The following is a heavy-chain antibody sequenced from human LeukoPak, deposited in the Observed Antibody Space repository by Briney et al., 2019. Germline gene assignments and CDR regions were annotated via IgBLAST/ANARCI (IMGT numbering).Heavy chain of an antibody. D-gene: IGHD5-18*01. J-gene: IGHJ3*02. CDR2: ISGSGGST. CDR3: ARVDTAVRWLQPYDAFDI. V-gene: IGHV3-23*01. CDR1: GFTFSSYG. Sequence: PGGSLRLSCAASGFTFSSYGMSWVRQAPGKGLEWVSAISGSGGSTYYADSVKGRFTISRDNSKNTLYLQMNSLRAEDTAVYYCARVDTAVRWLQPYDAFDIWGQGTMVTVSS.